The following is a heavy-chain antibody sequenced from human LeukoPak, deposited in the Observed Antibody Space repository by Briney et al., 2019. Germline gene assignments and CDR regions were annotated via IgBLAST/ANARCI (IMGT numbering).Heavy chain of an antibody. D-gene: IGHD5-18*01. V-gene: IGHV4-59*11. CDR3: ARVGEQLLVYYYMDV. Sequence: SETLSLTCTVSGGSISSHYWGWIRQPPGNRLEWIGYIYYSASTNYNPSLKSRVTISVDTTKNQFSLKLSSVTAADTAVYYCARVGEQLLVYYYMDVWGKGTTVTVSS. CDR1: GGSISSHY. J-gene: IGHJ6*03. CDR2: IYYSAST.